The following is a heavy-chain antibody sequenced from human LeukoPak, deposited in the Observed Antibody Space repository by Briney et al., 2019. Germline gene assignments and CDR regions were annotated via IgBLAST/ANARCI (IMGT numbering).Heavy chain of an antibody. CDR2: IYSGGST. V-gene: IGHV3-53*04. D-gene: IGHD3-22*01. Sequence: GGSLRLSCAASGFTFSSYAMSWVRQAPGKGLEWVSVIYSGGSTYYADSVKGRFTISRHNSKNTLYLQMNSLRAEDTAVYYCARDFGFYDSSGYYPSVWGQGTLVTVSS. CDR1: GFTFSSYA. J-gene: IGHJ4*02. CDR3: ARDFGFYDSSGYYPSV.